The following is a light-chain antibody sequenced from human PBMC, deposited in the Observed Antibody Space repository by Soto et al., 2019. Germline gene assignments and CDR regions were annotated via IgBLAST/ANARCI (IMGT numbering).Light chain of an antibody. Sequence: DIVMTQSPDSLAVSLGERATINCKSSQSLLYSSNNKNYLAWYQQKPGQPPNLLIYWASTRESGVPDRFSGSGSGTDFTLTISSLQAEDVAEYYCQQHYGVPFTFGQGTRLEIK. CDR1: QSLLYSSNNKNY. CDR3: QQHYGVPFT. CDR2: WAS. V-gene: IGKV4-1*01. J-gene: IGKJ2*01.